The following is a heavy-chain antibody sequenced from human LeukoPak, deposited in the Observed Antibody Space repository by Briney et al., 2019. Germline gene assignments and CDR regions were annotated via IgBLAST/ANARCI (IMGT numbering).Heavy chain of an antibody. CDR2: INHSGST. Sequence: PSETLSLTCAVYGGPFSDYYWSWIRQPPGKGLEWIGKINHSGSTNYSPSLKSRVTISIDTSKNQFSLKLNSMTAVDTAVYYCARGEGARDGYNYAGPFYFDYWGHGTLVTVSS. CDR3: ARGEGARDGYNYAGPFYFDY. J-gene: IGHJ4*01. D-gene: IGHD5-24*01. CDR1: GGPFSDYY. V-gene: IGHV4-34*01.